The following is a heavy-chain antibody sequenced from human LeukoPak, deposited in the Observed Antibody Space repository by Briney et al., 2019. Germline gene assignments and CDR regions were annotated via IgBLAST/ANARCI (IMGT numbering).Heavy chain of an antibody. CDR1: GFTFASYA. D-gene: IGHD6-13*01. Sequence: GGSLRLSCAASGFTFASYAMTWVRQAPGKGLEWVSTISGSAGSTYYADSVKGRFTISRDNSKNTLYLQINNLRAEDTAVYYSATSSTWNRDTDYWGQGTLVTVSS. CDR2: ISGSAGST. V-gene: IGHV3-23*01. CDR3: ATSSTWNRDTDY. J-gene: IGHJ4*02.